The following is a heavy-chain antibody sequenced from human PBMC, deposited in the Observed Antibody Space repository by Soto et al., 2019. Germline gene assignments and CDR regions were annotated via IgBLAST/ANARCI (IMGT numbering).Heavy chain of an antibody. D-gene: IGHD3-3*01. CDR2: ITWNSRVL. CDR1: GLNFDDFA. V-gene: IGHV3-9*01. CDR3: AKGRYDFWSPYYFDS. Sequence: GGSLRLSCVGTGLNFDDFAMHWVRQAPGKGLEWVSGITWNSRVLAYADSVKGRFTISRDSARNSLYLQMDSLRDEDTALYYCAKGRYDFWSPYYFDSWGQGTLVTVSS. J-gene: IGHJ4*02.